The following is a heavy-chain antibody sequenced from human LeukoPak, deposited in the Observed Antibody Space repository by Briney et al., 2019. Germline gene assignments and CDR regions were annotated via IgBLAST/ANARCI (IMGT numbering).Heavy chain of an antibody. D-gene: IGHD3-10*01. CDR1: GGSISGYY. CDR3: ASLRYGSGSQGALDYGSDY. CDR2: VHYTGST. Sequence: SVTLSLTCAVSGGSISGYYWSWIRQPPGKGLEWIGYVHYTGSTNHNPSLKSRLTISVDTSKNQFSLKLNSVTAADTAVYYCASLRYGSGSQGALDYGSDYWGQGTLVTVSS. J-gene: IGHJ4*02. V-gene: IGHV4-59*01.